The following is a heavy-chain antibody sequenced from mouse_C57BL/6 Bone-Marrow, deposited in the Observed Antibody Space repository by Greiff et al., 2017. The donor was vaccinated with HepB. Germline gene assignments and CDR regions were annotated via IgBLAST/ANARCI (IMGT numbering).Heavy chain of an antibody. V-gene: IGHV1-82*01. J-gene: IGHJ4*01. CDR2: IYPGDGDT. D-gene: IGHD2-1*01. CDR1: GYAFSSSW. Sequence: QVQLQQSGPELVKPGASVKISCKASGYAFSSSWMHWVKQRPGKGLEWIGCIYPGDGDTNYNGKFKGKATLTVDKSSSTAYMELSSLTSEDSAVYFCATKTLPAIKGNGGYAMDYWGQGTSLTVSS. CDR3: ATKTLPAIKGNGGYAMDY.